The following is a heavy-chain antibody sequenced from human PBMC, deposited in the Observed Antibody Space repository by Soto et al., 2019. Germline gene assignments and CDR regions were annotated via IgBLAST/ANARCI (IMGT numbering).Heavy chain of an antibody. CDR3: ARVVVVITTWGNWFDP. CDR1: GGSISSYY. D-gene: IGHD3-22*01. J-gene: IGHJ5*02. CDR2: IYYSGST. Sequence: SETLSLTCTVSGGSISSYYWSWIRQPPGKGLEWIGYIYYSGSTYYNPSLKSRVTISVDTSKNQFSLKLSSVTAADTAVYYCARVVVVITTWGNWFDPWGQGTLVTVSS. V-gene: IGHV4-59*08.